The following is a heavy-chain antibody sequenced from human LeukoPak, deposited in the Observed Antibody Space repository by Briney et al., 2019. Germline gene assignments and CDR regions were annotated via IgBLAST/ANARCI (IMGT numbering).Heavy chain of an antibody. J-gene: IGHJ4*02. D-gene: IGHD4-17*01. CDR1: GFTFSSHW. Sequence: GGSLRLSCAASGFTFSSHWMHWVRQAPGKGLVWVSRINGDGSNTTYADSVKGRFTISRDNAKNSLYLQMNSLRAEDTAVYYCARDSMTVRSYGDYRNDNFDYWGQGTLVTVSS. V-gene: IGHV3-74*03. CDR3: ARDSMTVRSYGDYRNDNFDY. CDR2: INGDGSNT.